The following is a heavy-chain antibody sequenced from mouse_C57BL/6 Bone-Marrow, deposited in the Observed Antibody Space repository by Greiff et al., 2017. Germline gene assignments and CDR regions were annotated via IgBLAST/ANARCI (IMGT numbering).Heavy chain of an antibody. Sequence: VKLMESGAELVRPGASVTLSCKASGYTFTDYEMHWVKQTPVHGLEWIGAIDPETGGTAYNQKFKGKAILTADKSSSTAYMELRSLTSEDSAVYYCTRVYYWGQGTSVTVSS. CDR3: TRVYY. CDR1: GYTFTDYE. V-gene: IGHV1-15*01. J-gene: IGHJ4*01. CDR2: IDPETGGT.